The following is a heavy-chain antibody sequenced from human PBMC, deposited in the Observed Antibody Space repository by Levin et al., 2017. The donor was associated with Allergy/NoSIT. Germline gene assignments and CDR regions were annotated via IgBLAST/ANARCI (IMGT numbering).Heavy chain of an antibody. J-gene: IGHJ4*02. D-gene: IGHD3-16*01. Sequence: SGPTLVKPTQTLTLTCTFSGFSLSTSGMCVSWIRQPPGKALEWLARIDWDDDKYYSTSLKTRLTISKDTSKNQVVLTMTNMDPVDTATYYCARMGDPKHRYYFDYWGQGTLVTVSS. CDR2: IDWDDDK. CDR1: GFSLSTSGMC. CDR3: ARMGDPKHRYYFDY. V-gene: IGHV2-70*11.